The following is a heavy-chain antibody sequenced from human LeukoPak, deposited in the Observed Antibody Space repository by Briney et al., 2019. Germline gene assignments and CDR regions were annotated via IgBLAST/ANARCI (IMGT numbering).Heavy chain of an antibody. CDR1: GFTFGGYG. CDR2: IAYDGSRA. CDR3: TRYNNDHFDY. J-gene: IGHJ4*02. Sequence: GRSLRLSCAGSGFTFGGYGMHWFRQTPGKGLEWVAVIAYDGSRAFYADSVKGRFTISRDNSKNTMSVQIDDLTAEYTSVYYCTRYNNDHFDYWGQGTLVTVSS. D-gene: IGHD1-14*01. V-gene: IGHV3-33*01.